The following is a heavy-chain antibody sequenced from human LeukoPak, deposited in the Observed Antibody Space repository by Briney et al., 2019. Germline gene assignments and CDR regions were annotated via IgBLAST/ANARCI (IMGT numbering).Heavy chain of an antibody. CDR2: INHSGGST. V-gene: IGHV1-46*01. CDR1: GYTFTSYY. Sequence: ASVKVSRKASGYTFTSYYMHWVRQAPGQGLEWMGIINHSGGSTSYAQKFQGRVTMTRDTSTSTVYMELSSLRSEDTAVYYCAKGGRSSGYSGYGGLYYFDYWGQGTLVTVSS. D-gene: IGHD5-12*01. J-gene: IGHJ4*02. CDR3: AKGGRSSGYSGYGGLYYFDY.